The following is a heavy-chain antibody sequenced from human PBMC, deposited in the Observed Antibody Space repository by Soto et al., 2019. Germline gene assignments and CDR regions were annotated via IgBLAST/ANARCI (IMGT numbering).Heavy chain of an antibody. V-gene: IGHV3-23*01. CDR3: AKRLSYSSSWYYFDY. D-gene: IGHD6-13*01. CDR2: ISSGGGST. CDR1: GFTFSSYA. Sequence: GGSLRLSCAASGFTFSSYAMNWVRQAPGKGLEWVSAISSGGGSTYYADSVKGRFTISRDNSKNTLYLQMNNLRAEDTAVYYCAKRLSYSSSWYYFDYWGQGTLVTVSS. J-gene: IGHJ4*02.